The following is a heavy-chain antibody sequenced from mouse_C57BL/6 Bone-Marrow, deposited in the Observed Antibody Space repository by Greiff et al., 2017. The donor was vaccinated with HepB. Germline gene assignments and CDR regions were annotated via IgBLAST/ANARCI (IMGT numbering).Heavy chain of an antibody. D-gene: IGHD2-1*01. CDR1: GYSITSGYY. CDR3: ARNPLYCYFDY. J-gene: IGHJ2*01. Sequence: VQLKESGPGLVKPSQSLSLTCSVTGYSITSGYYWNWIRQFPGNKLEWMGYISYDGSNNYNPSLKNRISITRYTSKNPFFLKLNSVTTVDTATYYCARNPLYCYFDYWGQGTTLTVSS. CDR2: ISYDGSN. V-gene: IGHV3-6*01.